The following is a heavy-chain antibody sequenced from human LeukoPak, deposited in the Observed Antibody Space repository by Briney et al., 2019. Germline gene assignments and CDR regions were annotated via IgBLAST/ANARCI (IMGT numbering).Heavy chain of an antibody. V-gene: IGHV3-74*01. CDR2: IKTDGSST. CDR3: TTVSEPVELVY. D-gene: IGHD1-14*01. CDR1: GFTFSSYW. J-gene: IGHJ4*02. Sequence: PGGSLRLSCAASGFTFSSYWMHWVRQAPGKGLVWVSRIKTDGSSTSYADSVKGRFTISRDNAKNTLYLQMNSLKTEDTAVYYCTTVSEPVELVYWGQGTLVTVSS.